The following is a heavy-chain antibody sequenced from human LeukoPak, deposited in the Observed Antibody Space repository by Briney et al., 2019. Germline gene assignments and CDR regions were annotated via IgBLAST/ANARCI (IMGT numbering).Heavy chain of an antibody. CDR1: RFTFSSYA. CDR3: AKDWNWAIDY. J-gene: IGHJ4*02. Sequence: GGSLRLSCAASRFTFSSYAMHWVRQAPGKGLEWVAYIHYDSTTEDYADSVKGRFTISRDNSKNTLFLQMNNLRVEDMAVFYCAKDWNWAIDYWGQGTLVTVSS. CDR2: IHYDSTTE. V-gene: IGHV3-30*02. D-gene: IGHD1-7*01.